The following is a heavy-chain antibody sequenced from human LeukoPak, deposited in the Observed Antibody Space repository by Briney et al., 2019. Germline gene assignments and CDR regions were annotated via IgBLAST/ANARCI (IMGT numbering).Heavy chain of an antibody. D-gene: IGHD6-19*01. CDR1: GFTFSSYA. CDR3: AKGGYSSGWRNYFDY. Sequence: PGGSPRLSCAASGFTFSSYAMSWVRQAPGKGLEWVSAISGSGGSTYYADSVKGRFTISRDNSKNTLYLQMNSLRAEDTAVYYCAKGGYSSGWRNYFDYWGQGTLVTVSS. CDR2: ISGSGGST. J-gene: IGHJ4*02. V-gene: IGHV3-23*01.